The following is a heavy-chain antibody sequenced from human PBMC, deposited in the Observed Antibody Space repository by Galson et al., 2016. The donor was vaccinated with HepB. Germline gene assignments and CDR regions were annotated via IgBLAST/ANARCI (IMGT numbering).Heavy chain of an antibody. D-gene: IGHD2-21*02. CDR1: GYTFTSYA. CDR3: VKGPFEGGDVY. J-gene: IGHJ4*02. V-gene: IGHV1-3*04. Sequence: SCKASGYTFTSYAMQWVCRAPGQGLEWMGWINNDSGYTKYSQKFQGRVTITRDTSSRTAYLELSRLTSEDTAVYYCVKGPFEGGDVYWSQGTLVTVSS. CDR2: INNDSGYT.